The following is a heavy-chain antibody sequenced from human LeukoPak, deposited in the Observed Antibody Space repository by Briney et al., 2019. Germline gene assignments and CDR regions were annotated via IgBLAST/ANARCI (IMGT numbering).Heavy chain of an antibody. D-gene: IGHD6-13*01. CDR2: ISSSSSYI. CDR3: ARVGLHSSSWDVGC. J-gene: IGHJ4*02. V-gene: IGHV3-21*01. CDR1: GFTFSSYS. Sequence: GGSLRLSCAASGFTFSSYSMNWVRQAPGKGLEWVSSISSSSSYIYYADSVKGRFTISRDNAKNSLYLQMNSLRAEDTAVYYCARVGLHSSSWDVGCWGQGTLVTVSS.